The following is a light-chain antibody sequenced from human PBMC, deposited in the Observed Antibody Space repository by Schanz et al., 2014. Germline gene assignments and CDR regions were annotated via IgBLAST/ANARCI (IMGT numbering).Light chain of an antibody. V-gene: IGKV3-15*01. CDR1: QSVYTS. Sequence: EIVLTQSAAILSVSPGERATLSCRASQSVYTSLAWYQQKPGQAPRLLVYGPSTRATGVPARFSGSGSGTEFTLTISSLQSEDFAVYYCQQYNNRPPWTFGQGTKVEIK. CDR3: QQYNNRPPWT. CDR2: GPS. J-gene: IGKJ1*01.